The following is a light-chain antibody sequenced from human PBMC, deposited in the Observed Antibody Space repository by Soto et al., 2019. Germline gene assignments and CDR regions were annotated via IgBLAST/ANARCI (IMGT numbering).Light chain of an antibody. CDR2: DVS. V-gene: IGKV3-15*01. CDR1: RNIGSN. J-gene: IGKJ4*01. CDR3: QQYYNWLS. Sequence: EIVMTQSPATLSVSPGERATISCRPSRNIGSNLAWYQLTPGQAPRLLMYDVSTRATDIPTRFSGTGSGTDFTLTISSLQSDDFAVYYCQQYYNWLSFGGGTNIEIK.